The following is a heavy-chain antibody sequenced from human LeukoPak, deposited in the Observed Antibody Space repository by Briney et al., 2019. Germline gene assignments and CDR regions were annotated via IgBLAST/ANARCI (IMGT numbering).Heavy chain of an antibody. CDR1: GXTFSSYA. D-gene: IGHD2-15*01. CDR3: AKEREAYCSGGSCYGSDKLFPADY. Sequence: GGSLRLSCAASGXTFSSYAMTWVRQAPRKGLEWVLSISGTGGSTFYADSVKGRFTISRDNSKNTLYLQMNSLRAEDTAIYYCAKEREAYCSGGSCYGSDKLFPADYWGQGTLVTVSS. CDR2: ISGTGGST. J-gene: IGHJ4*02. V-gene: IGHV3-23*01.